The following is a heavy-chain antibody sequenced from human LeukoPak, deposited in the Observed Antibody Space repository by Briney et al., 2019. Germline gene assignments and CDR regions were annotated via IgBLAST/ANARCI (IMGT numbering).Heavy chain of an antibody. Sequence: GGSLRLSCAASGFTFSNAWMSWVRQAPGKGLEWVSYISSSGSTIYYADSVKGRFTISRDNAKNSLYLQMNSLRAEDTAIYYCARSGTYSGSYDFDYWGQGTLVTVSS. CDR2: ISSSGSTI. CDR1: GFTFSNAW. CDR3: ARSGTYSGSYDFDY. V-gene: IGHV3-11*04. D-gene: IGHD1-26*01. J-gene: IGHJ4*02.